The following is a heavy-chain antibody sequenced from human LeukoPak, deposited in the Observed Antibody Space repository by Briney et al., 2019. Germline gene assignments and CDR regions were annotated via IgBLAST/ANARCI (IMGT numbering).Heavy chain of an antibody. CDR3: ARGSSLGYSSGWYYFDY. Sequence: PGGSLRLSCAASEFTFSSYSMNWVRQAPGKGLEWVSSISSSSSYIYYADSVKGRFTISRDNAKNSLYLQMNSLRAEDTAVYYCARGSSLGYSSGWYYFDYWGQGILVTVSS. CDR2: ISSSSSYI. J-gene: IGHJ4*02. D-gene: IGHD6-19*01. CDR1: EFTFSSYS. V-gene: IGHV3-21*01.